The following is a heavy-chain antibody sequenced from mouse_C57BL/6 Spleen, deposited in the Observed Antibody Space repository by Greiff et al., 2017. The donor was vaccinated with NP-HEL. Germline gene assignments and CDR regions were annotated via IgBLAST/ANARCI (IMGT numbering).Heavy chain of an antibody. CDR3: ATYYYGSSYYFDY. CDR2: IYPSDSET. V-gene: IGHV1-61*01. Sequence: QVQLQQPGAALVRPGSSVKLSCKASGYTFTSYWMDWVKQRPGQGLDWIGNIYPSDSETHYNQKFKDKATLTVDKSSSTAYMQLSSLTSEDSAVYYCATYYYGSSYYFDYWGQGTTLTVSS. CDR1: GYTFTSYW. D-gene: IGHD1-1*01. J-gene: IGHJ2*01.